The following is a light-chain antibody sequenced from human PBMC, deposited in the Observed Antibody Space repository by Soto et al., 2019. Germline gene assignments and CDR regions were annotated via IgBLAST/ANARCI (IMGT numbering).Light chain of an antibody. V-gene: IGLV1-40*01. J-gene: IGLJ1*01. CDR1: SSNIGAGYE. CDR2: ENN. CDR3: RSYDSSLSGYV. Sequence: QSVLTQPPSVSEAPGQRVTISCTGSSSNIGAGYEAHWYQQVPGTAPKLLIYENNNRPSGVSDRFSGSKSGTSASLAITGLQAEDEAEYYCRSYDSSLSGYVFGTGTKLTVL.